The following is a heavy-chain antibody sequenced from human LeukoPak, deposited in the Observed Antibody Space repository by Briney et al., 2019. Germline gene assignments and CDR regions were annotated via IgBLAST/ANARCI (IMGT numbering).Heavy chain of an antibody. V-gene: IGHV1-69*04. Sequence: SVKVSCKASGYTFTSYDINWVRQATGQGLEWMGRIIPILGIANYAQKFQGRVTITADKSTSTAYMELSSLRSEDTAVYYCARDRDPRGMDVWGQGTTVTVSS. CDR2: IIPILGIA. CDR3: ARDRDPRGMDV. D-gene: IGHD3-10*01. J-gene: IGHJ6*02. CDR1: GYTFTSYD.